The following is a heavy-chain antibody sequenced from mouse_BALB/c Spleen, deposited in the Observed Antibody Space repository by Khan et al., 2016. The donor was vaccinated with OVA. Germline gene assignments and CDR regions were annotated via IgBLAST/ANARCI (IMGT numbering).Heavy chain of an antibody. CDR2: IYIYNGNT. J-gene: IGHJ2*01. Sequence: VQLQQPGPELVKPGASVKISCKASGYTFTDYNMHWVKQSHGKSLEWIGYIYIYNGNTGYNQKFKSKATLTVDNSSSTAYMELRSLTSEDSAVXYGARSRGPGDDYCVDFWGQGTTLTVSS. V-gene: IGHV1S29*02. D-gene: IGHD2-3*01. CDR3: ARSRGPGDDYCVDF. CDR1: GYTFTDYN.